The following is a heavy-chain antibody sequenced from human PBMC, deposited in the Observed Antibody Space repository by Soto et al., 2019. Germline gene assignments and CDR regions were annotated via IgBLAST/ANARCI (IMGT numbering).Heavy chain of an antibody. CDR3: AKRGSTSCYMCNWFDP. Sequence: GSLRLSCAASGFTFSSYAMSWVRQAPGKGLEWVSAISGSGGSTYYADSVKGRFTISRDNSKNTLYLQMNSLRAEDTAVYYCAKRGSTSCYMCNWFDPWGQGTLVTVSS. D-gene: IGHD2-2*02. CDR2: ISGSGGST. V-gene: IGHV3-23*01. CDR1: GFTFSSYA. J-gene: IGHJ5*02.